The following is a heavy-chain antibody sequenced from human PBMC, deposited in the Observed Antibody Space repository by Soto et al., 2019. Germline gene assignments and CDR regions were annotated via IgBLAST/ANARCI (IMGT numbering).Heavy chain of an antibody. CDR1: GFNFDNYG. V-gene: IGHV3-23*01. CDR2: IKNDGTST. CDR3: AQLGLMTFSHKHYFNH. D-gene: IGHD3-16*01. Sequence: GGSLRLSCVASGFNFDNYGMSWVHQAPGEGLEWVSAIKNDGTSTYYAASVEDRFTISRDNSKNTLYLQLNSLRAEDTAVYYCAQLGLMTFSHKHYFNHWGRGALVTVSS. J-gene: IGHJ4*02.